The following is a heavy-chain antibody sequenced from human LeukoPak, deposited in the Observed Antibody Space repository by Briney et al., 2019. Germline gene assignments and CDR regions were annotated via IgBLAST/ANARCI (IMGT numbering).Heavy chain of an antibody. CDR2: IYYSGST. V-gene: IGHV4-39*07. CDR3: AKGYYYDSSGYYPQGRIDY. Sequence: SETLSLTCTVSGGSISSSSYYWGWIRQPPGKGLEWIGSIYYSGSTYYNPSLKSRVTISVDTSKNQFSLKLSSVTAADTAVYYLAKGYYYDSSGYYPQGRIDYWGQGTLVTVSS. J-gene: IGHJ4*02. D-gene: IGHD3-22*01. CDR1: GGSISSSSYY.